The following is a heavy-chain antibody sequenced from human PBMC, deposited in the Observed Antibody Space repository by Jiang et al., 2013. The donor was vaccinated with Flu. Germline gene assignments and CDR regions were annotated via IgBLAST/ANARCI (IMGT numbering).Heavy chain of an antibody. J-gene: IGHJ4*02. D-gene: IGHD3-22*01. CDR3: AQHSITMIVVVNAQLDY. CDR1: GFTFSSYA. Sequence: VQLLESGGGLVQPGGSLRLSCAASGFTFSSYAMSWVRQAPGKGLEWVSAISGSGGSTYYADSVKGRFTISRDNSKNTLYLQMNSLRAEDTAVYYCAQHSITMIVVVNAQLDYWGQGTLVTVSS. CDR2: ISGSGGST. V-gene: IGHV3-23*01.